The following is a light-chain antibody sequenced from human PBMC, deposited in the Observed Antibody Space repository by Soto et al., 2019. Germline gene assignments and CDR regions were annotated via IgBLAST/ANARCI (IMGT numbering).Light chain of an antibody. CDR3: QQYFSSIT. Sequence: DIVTTQSPDSLAVSLGERATIHCKTSQSVLFSSNKKDYLAWYQQKPGQPPKLLIYWASTRGSGVPDRFSGSGSGTDFSLTISSLQAEDVAVYYCQQYFSSITFGQGTRLDIK. J-gene: IGKJ5*01. V-gene: IGKV4-1*01. CDR2: WAS. CDR1: QSVLFSSNKKDY.